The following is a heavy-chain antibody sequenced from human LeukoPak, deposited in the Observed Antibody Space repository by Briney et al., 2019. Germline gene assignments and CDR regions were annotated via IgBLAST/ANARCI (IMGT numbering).Heavy chain of an antibody. V-gene: IGHV3-23*01. J-gene: IGHJ4*02. CDR2: ISGSGGST. CDR3: AKRGYNYDYDY. Sequence: GGSLRLSCTASGFTFASYVMSWVRQAPGKGLEWVSSISGSGGSTYYADSVKGRFTISRDNSKITLYLQMNSLRAEDTAVYYCAKRGYNYDYDYWGQGTLVTVSS. D-gene: IGHD5-18*01. CDR1: GFTFASYV.